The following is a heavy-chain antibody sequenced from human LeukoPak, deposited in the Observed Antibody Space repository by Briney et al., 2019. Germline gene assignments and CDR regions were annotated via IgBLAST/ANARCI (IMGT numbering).Heavy chain of an antibody. CDR2: ISGSGGST. CDR1: GFTFSSYA. J-gene: IGHJ5*02. CDR3: AKDHAWYSGSLYNWFDP. Sequence: GGSLRLSCAASGFTFSSYAMSWVRQALGKGLEWVSAISGSGGSTYYADSVKGRFTISRDNSKNTLYLQMNSLRAEDTAVYYCAKDHAWYSGSLYNWFDPWGQGTLVTVSS. V-gene: IGHV3-23*01. D-gene: IGHD1-26*01.